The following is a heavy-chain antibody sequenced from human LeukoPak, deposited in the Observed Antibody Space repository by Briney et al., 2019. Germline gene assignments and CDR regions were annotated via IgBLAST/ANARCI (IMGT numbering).Heavy chain of an antibody. Sequence: PGRSLRLSCAASGFTFSTYGMHWVRQAPGKGLEWVAVISHDGSNKYYVDSVKGRFTISRDNSKNTVYLQMNSLRAEDTAVYYCARDLIPIAARKVVYGMDVWGQGTTVTVSS. V-gene: IGHV3-30*03. CDR1: GFTFSTYG. J-gene: IGHJ6*02. CDR2: ISHDGSNK. CDR3: ARDLIPIAARKVVYGMDV. D-gene: IGHD6-13*01.